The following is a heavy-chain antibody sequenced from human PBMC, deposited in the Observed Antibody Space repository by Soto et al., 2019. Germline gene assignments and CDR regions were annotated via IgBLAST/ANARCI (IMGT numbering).Heavy chain of an antibody. Sequence: QVQLVQSGAEVKKPGASVKVSCKASGYTFTSYDINWVRQATGQGLEWMGWMNPNSGNTGYAQKFQGRVTMTRNASISTADMKLSSLRSEDTVEYYWARTLYGDNVDYWGQGTLVTVSS. D-gene: IGHD4-17*01. CDR2: MNPNSGNT. CDR3: ARTLYGDNVDY. J-gene: IGHJ4*02. CDR1: GYTFTSYD. V-gene: IGHV1-8*01.